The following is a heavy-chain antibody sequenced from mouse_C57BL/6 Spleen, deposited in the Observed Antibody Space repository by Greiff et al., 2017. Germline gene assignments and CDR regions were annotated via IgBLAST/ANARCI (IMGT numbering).Heavy chain of an antibody. D-gene: IGHD2-4*01. J-gene: IGHJ4*01. Sequence: QVQLQQPGAELVRPGSSVKLSCKASGYTFTSYWMHWVKQRPIQGLEWIGNIDPSDSETHYNQKFKDKATLTVDKSSSTAYMQLSSLTSEDSAVYYGAIFYYDFADAMDYWGQGTSVTVSS. CDR2: IDPSDSET. V-gene: IGHV1-52*01. CDR3: AIFYYDFADAMDY. CDR1: GYTFTSYW.